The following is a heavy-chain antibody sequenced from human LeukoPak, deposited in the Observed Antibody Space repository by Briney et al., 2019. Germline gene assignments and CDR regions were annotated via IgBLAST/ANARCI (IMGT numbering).Heavy chain of an antibody. CDR3: ARGLAAAAIRGGY. CDR2: ISSDGSNK. Sequence: GGSLRLSCAASGFTFSSYAMHWVRQAPGKGLEWVAVISSDGSNKYYADSLKGRFTISRDNSKNTVYLQMNSLRAEDTAVYYCARGLAAAAIRGGYWGQGTLVTVSS. CDR1: GFTFSSYA. J-gene: IGHJ4*02. V-gene: IGHV3-30-3*01. D-gene: IGHD6-13*01.